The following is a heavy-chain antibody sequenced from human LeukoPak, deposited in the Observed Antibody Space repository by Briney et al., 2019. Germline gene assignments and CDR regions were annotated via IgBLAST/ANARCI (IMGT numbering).Heavy chain of an antibody. D-gene: IGHD2-2*01. V-gene: IGHV4-39*07. Sequence: PSETLSLTCTVSGGSISSSSYYWGWIRQPPGKGLEWIGSIYYSGSTYYNPSLKSRVTISVDTSKNQFSLKLSSVTAADTAVYYCARVVPAAHRWYYYMDVWGKGTTVTVSS. CDR2: IYYSGST. J-gene: IGHJ6*03. CDR3: ARVVPAAHRWYYYMDV. CDR1: GGSISSSSYY.